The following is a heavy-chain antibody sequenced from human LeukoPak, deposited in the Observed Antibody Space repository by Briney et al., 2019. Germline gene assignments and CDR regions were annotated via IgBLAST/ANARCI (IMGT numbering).Heavy chain of an antibody. J-gene: IGHJ4*02. D-gene: IGHD6-13*01. CDR2: IYYSGST. CDR1: GGSFSGYY. CDR3: ARLGAAAGTVDY. Sequence: SETLSLTCAVYGGSFSGYYWSWIRQPPGKGLEWIGSIYYSGSTYYNPSLKSRVTISVDTSKNQFSLKLSSVTAADTAVYYCARLGAAAGTVDYWGQGTLVTVSS. V-gene: IGHV4-34*01.